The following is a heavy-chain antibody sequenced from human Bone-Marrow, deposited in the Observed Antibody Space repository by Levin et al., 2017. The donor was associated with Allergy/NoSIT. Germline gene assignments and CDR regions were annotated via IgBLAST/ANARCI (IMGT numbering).Heavy chain of an antibody. J-gene: IGHJ6*02. Sequence: GGSLRLSCAASGFTFSNAWMSWVRQAPGKGLEWVGRIKSKTDGGTTDYAAPVKGRFTISRDDSKNTLYLQMNSLKTEDTAVYYCTTVGIAAAEPEHYYYYGMDVWGQGTTVTVSS. V-gene: IGHV3-15*01. D-gene: IGHD6-13*01. CDR3: TTVGIAAAEPEHYYYYGMDV. CDR1: GFTFSNAW. CDR2: IKSKTDGGTT.